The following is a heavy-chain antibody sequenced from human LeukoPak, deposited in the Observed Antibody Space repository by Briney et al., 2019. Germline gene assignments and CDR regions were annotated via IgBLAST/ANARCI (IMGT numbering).Heavy chain of an antibody. J-gene: IGHJ4*02. CDR3: ARDLSFGSLDF. D-gene: IGHD1-26*01. Sequence: GGSLRLSCAASGFISSTHGMRWVRQAPGKGLEWVAGMWYDGSREDYADSVKGRFTISRDMSKNTLNLQMNSLRVEDTAMFYCARDLSFGSLDFRGQGTLVTVSS. CDR2: MWYDGSRE. V-gene: IGHV3-33*01. CDR1: GFISSTHG.